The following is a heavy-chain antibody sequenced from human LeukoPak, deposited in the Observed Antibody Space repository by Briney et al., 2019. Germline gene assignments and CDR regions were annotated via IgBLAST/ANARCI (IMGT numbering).Heavy chain of an antibody. CDR2: IWYDGSYK. J-gene: IGHJ4*02. Sequence: PGGSLRLSCAASGFTFSSYGMHWVRQAPGKGLEWVAVIWYDGSYKDYADSVKGRFTISRDNSENTLHLQVNSLTVEDTAIYYCAGDWQFDSWGQGTLVTVSS. CDR1: GFTFSSYG. V-gene: IGHV3-30*19. CDR3: AGDWQFDS.